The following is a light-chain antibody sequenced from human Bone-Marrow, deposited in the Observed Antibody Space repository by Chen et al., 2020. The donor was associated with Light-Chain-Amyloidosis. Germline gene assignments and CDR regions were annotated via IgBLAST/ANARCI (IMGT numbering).Light chain of an antibody. J-gene: IGLJ2*01. CDR3: SSYTSSSAPVV. CDR2: DVR. Sequence: QSALPQPASVSASTGQSITSYCTGSSSDVGGYDYVSWYQQHPGKAPKLLIYDVRIRPAGVSNRFSGSKSGNTASLAISGLLTEDEAAYYCSSYTSSSAPVVFGGGTKLTVL. CDR1: SSDVGGYDY. V-gene: IGLV2-14*03.